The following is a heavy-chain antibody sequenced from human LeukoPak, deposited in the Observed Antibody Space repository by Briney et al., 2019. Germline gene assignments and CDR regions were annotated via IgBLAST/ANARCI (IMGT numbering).Heavy chain of an antibody. V-gene: IGHV3-48*03. J-gene: IGHJ4*02. Sequence: GGSLRLSCAASGFTFSSYAMSWVRQAPGKGLEWVSYISSSGSTIYYADSVKGRFTISRDNAKNSLYLQMNSLRAEDTAVYYCARGYCSGGSCYSGDYWGQGTLVTVSS. D-gene: IGHD2-15*01. CDR3: ARGYCSGGSCYSGDY. CDR1: GFTFSSYA. CDR2: ISSSGSTI.